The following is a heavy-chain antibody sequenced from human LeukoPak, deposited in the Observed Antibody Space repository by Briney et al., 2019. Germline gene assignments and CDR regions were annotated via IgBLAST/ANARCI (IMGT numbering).Heavy chain of an antibody. V-gene: IGHV3-21*01. CDR2: ISSSSSYI. CDR3: ARGDYDSSGYYDDY. CDR1: GFTFSSYS. Sequence: GGSLRLSCAASGFTFSSYSMNWVRQAPGKGLEWVSSISSSSSYIYYADSVKGRFTISRDSAKNSLYLQMNSLRAEDTAVYYCARGDYDSSGYYDDYWGQGTLVTVSS. D-gene: IGHD3-22*01. J-gene: IGHJ4*02.